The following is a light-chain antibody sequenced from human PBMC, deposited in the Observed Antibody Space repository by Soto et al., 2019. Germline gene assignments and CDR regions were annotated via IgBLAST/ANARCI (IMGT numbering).Light chain of an antibody. CDR2: AAS. CDR1: QSISSY. Sequence: DIQMAQSPSSLSASVGHRVTTTSRASQSISSYLYWYQQKPGKAPKLLIYAASSLQSGVPSRFSGSGSGTDFTLTISSLQTEDFATYYCKQSYSSLLTFGGGTKVDIK. V-gene: IGKV1-39*01. J-gene: IGKJ4*01. CDR3: KQSYSSLLT.